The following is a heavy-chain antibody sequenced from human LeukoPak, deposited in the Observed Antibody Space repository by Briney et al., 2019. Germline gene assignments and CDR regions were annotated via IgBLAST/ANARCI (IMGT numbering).Heavy chain of an antibody. CDR3: ARAPDAGGTTGPYYFDY. CDR2: IYHSGST. CDR1: GGSISGISYY. V-gene: IGHV4-39*07. Sequence: PSETLSLTCTISGGSISGISYYWGWIRQPPGKGLEWIGEIYHSGSTNYNPSLKSRVTISVDKSKNQFSLKLSSVTAADTAVYYCARAPDAGGTTGPYYFDYWGQGTLVTVSS. J-gene: IGHJ4*02. D-gene: IGHD2/OR15-2a*01.